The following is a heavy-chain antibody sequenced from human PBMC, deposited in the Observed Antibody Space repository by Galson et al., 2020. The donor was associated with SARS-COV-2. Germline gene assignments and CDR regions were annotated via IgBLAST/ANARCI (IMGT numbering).Heavy chain of an antibody. CDR3: SRDGVLYSGSGRYYFDS. J-gene: IGHJ4*02. Sequence: SETLSLTCTVSGGSMSNSPYYWDWIRLPPGNGLEWIGPIYYSGTTYYNPSLQSRVTMSVDTSKNQFSLRLSSVTAADTAVYFCSRDGVLYSGSGRYYFDSWGQGALVTVSS. CDR1: GGSMSNSPYY. D-gene: IGHD1-26*01. V-gene: IGHV4-39*07. CDR2: IYYSGTT.